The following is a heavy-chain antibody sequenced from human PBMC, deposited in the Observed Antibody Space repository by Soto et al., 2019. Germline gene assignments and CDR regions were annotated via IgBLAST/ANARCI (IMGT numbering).Heavy chain of an antibody. Sequence: EVQLVESGGGLVQPGGSLRLSCAASGFTFTTYWMSWVRQAPGKGLEWVANIKQDGSEKYYVDSVKGRFTISRDNAKNSLYLQMSSLRAEDTALYYCARVYPGSGWPYHYYGMDVWGQGTTVTVSS. J-gene: IGHJ6*02. CDR2: IKQDGSEK. CDR1: GFTFTTYW. CDR3: ARVYPGSGWPYHYYGMDV. D-gene: IGHD6-19*01. V-gene: IGHV3-7*01.